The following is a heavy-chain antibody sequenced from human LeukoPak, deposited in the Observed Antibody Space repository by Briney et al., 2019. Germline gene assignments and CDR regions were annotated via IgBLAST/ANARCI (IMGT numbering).Heavy chain of an antibody. J-gene: IGHJ4*02. D-gene: IGHD3-22*01. V-gene: IGHV3-7*01. Sequence: PGGSLRLSCAASGFTFISYWMSWVRQAPGKGLEWVANIKQDGSEKYYVDSVKGRFTISRDNAKNSLYLQMNSLRAEDTAVYYCARGDYYDSSGSFDYWGQGTLVTVSS. CDR2: IKQDGSEK. CDR3: ARGDYYDSSGSFDY. CDR1: GFTFISYW.